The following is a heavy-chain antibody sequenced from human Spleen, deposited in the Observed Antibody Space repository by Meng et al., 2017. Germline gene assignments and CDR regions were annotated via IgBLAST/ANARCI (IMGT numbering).Heavy chain of an antibody. V-gene: IGHV3-74*01. CDR1: GFTFSSYW. Sequence: ESLKISCVASGFTFSSYWMHWVRQDPGKGLVWVSRINTDGSTTNYADSVKGRFTISRDNAKNTLYLQMNSLRAEDTAVYYCARDLGGIFAYWGQGALVTVSS. J-gene: IGHJ4*02. CDR3: ARDLGGIFAY. D-gene: IGHD6-13*01. CDR2: INTDGSTT.